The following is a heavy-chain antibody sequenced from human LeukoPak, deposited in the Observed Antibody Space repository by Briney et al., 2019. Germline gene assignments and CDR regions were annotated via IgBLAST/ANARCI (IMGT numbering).Heavy chain of an antibody. CDR2: INHSGST. CDR1: GGSFSGYY. V-gene: IGHV4-34*01. CDR3: SRARYCSSTSCYALFSYYYMDV. D-gene: IGHD2-2*01. Sequence: WEILSLTCADYGGSFSGYYWSWIHQPPGKGLAWIGEINHSGSTNYNPSLKSRVTVSVDTSKNQFSLKLSSVTAADTAVYYCSRARYCSSTSCYALFSYYYMDVWGKGTTVTVSS. J-gene: IGHJ6*03.